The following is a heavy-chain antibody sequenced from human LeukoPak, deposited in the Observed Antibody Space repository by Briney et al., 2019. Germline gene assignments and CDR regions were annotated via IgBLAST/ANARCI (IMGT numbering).Heavy chain of an antibody. Sequence: GGSLRLSCAASGFTFSSYGMHWVRQAPGKGLEWVAFIRYDGSNKYYADSVKGRFTISRDNSKNTLYLQMNSLRAEDTAVYYCARGVISGSYSYYFDYWGQGTLVTVSS. CDR2: IRYDGSNK. J-gene: IGHJ4*02. V-gene: IGHV3-30*02. CDR1: GFTFSSYG. CDR3: ARGVISGSYSYYFDY. D-gene: IGHD1-26*01.